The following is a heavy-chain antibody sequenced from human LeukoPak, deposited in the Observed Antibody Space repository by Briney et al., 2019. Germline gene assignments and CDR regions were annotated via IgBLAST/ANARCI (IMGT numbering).Heavy chain of an antibody. CDR3: ATLPPYSSGWYDF. J-gene: IGHJ4*02. CDR1: GFTFSSYG. V-gene: IGHV3-30*02. CDR2: IRYDGSNK. Sequence: PGGSLRLSCAASGFTFSSYGMHWVHQAPGKGLEWVAFIRYDGSNKYYADSVKGRFTISRDNAKNSLYLQMNSLRIEDTAVYHCATLPPYSSGWYDFWGQGTLVTVSS. D-gene: IGHD6-19*01.